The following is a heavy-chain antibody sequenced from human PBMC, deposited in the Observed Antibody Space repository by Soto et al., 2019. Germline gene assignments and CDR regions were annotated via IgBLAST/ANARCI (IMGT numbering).Heavy chain of an antibody. Sequence: QVQLQESGPGLVRPSETLSLTCTVSGASLTSGSYYWSWVRQPPGKGLERIAYIYRSGSTNYNPSRKRRATISVDTSKHQFSLRLTSVTPADTAMYYCARWKYSYADLPGDWFDSWGQGTLVTVSS. D-gene: IGHD3-16*01. V-gene: IGHV4-61*01. J-gene: IGHJ5*01. CDR3: ARWKYSYADLPGDWFDS. CDR2: IYRSGST. CDR1: GASLTSGSYY.